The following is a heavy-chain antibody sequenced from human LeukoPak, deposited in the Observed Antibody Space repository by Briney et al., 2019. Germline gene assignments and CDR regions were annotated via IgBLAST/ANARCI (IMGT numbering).Heavy chain of an antibody. V-gene: IGHV4-59*01. CDR2: IYYSGST. CDR3: ASAVVVPAAFMDA. J-gene: IGHJ6*03. Sequence: PSETLSLTCAVSGDSIKSYYWSWVRQPPGKGLEWIGYIYYSGSTNYSPSLKSRVTISLDTSRNQFSLKLSSVTAADTAMYYCASAVVVPAAFMDAWGKGTTVTVSS. D-gene: IGHD2-2*01. CDR1: GDSIKSYY.